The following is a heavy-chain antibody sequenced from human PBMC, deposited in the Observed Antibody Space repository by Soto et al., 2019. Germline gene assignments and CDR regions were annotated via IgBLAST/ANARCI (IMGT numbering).Heavy chain of an antibody. V-gene: IGHV4-39*01. J-gene: IGHJ3*02. CDR1: GGSISSSSYY. CDR3: ARHGAWYGDYLRSAFDI. CDR2: IYYSGST. Sequence: QLQLQESGPGLVKPSETLSLTCTVSGGSISSSSYYWGWIRQPPGKGLEWIGSIYYSGSTYYNPSLKSRVTISVDTSMNQFSLKLSSVTAADTAVYYCARHGAWYGDYLRSAFDIWGQGTMVTVSS. D-gene: IGHD4-17*01.